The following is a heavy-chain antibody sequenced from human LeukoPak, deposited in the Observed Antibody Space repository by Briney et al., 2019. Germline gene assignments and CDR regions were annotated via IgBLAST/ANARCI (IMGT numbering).Heavy chain of an antibody. J-gene: IGHJ3*02. D-gene: IGHD4-17*01. CDR2: IYHSGST. V-gene: IGHV4-4*02. CDR3: ARETSDGASPNAFDI. CDR1: GGSISSSNW. Sequence: SGTLSLTCAVSGGSISSSNWWSWVRQPPGKGLEWIGEIYHSGSTNYNPSLKSRVTISVDKSKNQFSLKLSSVTAADTAVYYCARETSDGASPNAFDIWGQGTMVTVSS.